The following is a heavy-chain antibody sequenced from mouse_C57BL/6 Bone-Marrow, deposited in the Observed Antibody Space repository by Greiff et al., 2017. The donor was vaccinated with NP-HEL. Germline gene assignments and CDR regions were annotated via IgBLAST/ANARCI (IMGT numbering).Heavy chain of an antibody. CDR3: ARLNYERYFDV. V-gene: IGHV1-63*01. Sequence: QVQLKESGAELVRPGTSVKMSCKASGYTFTNYWIGWAKQRPGHGLEWIGDIYPGGGYTNYNEKFKGKATLTADKSSSTAYMQFSSLTSEDSAIYYCARLNYERYFDVWGTGTTVTVSS. J-gene: IGHJ1*03. CDR2: IYPGGGYT. CDR1: GYTFTNYW. D-gene: IGHD1-1*01.